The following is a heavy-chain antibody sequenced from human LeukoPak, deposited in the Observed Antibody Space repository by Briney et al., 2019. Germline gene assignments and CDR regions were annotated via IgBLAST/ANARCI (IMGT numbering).Heavy chain of an antibody. D-gene: IGHD6-19*01. CDR2: IYYSGST. V-gene: IGHV4-59*01. CDR1: GGSISSYY. J-gene: IGHJ3*02. CDR3: ARDRRRTSIAVGAFDI. Sequence: SETLSLTCTVSGGSISSYYWSWIRQPPGKGLEWIGYIYYSGSTNYNPSLKSRVTISVDTSKNQFSLKLSSVTAADMAVYYCARDRRRTSIAVGAFDIWGQGTMVTVSS.